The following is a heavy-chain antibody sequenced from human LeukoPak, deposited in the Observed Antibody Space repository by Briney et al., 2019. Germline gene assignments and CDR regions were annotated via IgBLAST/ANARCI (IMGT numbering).Heavy chain of an antibody. CDR1: GFTFKDYY. J-gene: IGHJ5*02. Sequence: ASVKVSCKTSGFTFKDYYIHWVRQAPGQGLEWMGWLNPYSGGTNYAQKFQGRVTLTRDTSISTAYMELSSLRYDDTAVYYCATNILVRDIINWFDPWGQGTLVTVSS. D-gene: IGHD3-10*01. CDR2: LNPYSGGT. CDR3: ATNILVRDIINWFDP. V-gene: IGHV1-2*02.